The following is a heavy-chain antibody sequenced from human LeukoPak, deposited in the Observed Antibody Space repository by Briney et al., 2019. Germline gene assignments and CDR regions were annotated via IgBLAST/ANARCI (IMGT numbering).Heavy chain of an antibody. J-gene: IGHJ6*03. CDR3: TRGVAHNKNHYYYYMDV. Sequence: EPGGSLRLSCAASGFTFSDYYMSWVRQAPGKGLEWVSYISSSGSSLYYADSVKGRFTISRDNAKNSLYLQVNSLGAEHTAVYYCTRGVAHNKNHYYYYMDVWGKGTTVTVSS. CDR1: GFTFSDYY. V-gene: IGHV3-11*04. CDR2: ISSSGSSL. D-gene: IGHD1-1*01.